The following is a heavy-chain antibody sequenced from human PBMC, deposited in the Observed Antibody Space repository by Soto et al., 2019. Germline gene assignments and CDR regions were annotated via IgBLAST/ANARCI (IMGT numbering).Heavy chain of an antibody. CDR1: GFSLSTSGLG. D-gene: IGHD3-22*01. Sequence: QITLKESGPTLVKPTQTLTLTCTFSGFSLSTSGLGVGWIRQPPGKSLEWLALIYWNDDKRYSPSLKSRLTITQDTSKNQVVLTMTNMDPVDTATYYCAHSYDSSGYYWTHFDYWGQGTLVTVSS. CDR2: IYWNDDK. CDR3: AHSYDSSGYYWTHFDY. J-gene: IGHJ4*02. V-gene: IGHV2-5*01.